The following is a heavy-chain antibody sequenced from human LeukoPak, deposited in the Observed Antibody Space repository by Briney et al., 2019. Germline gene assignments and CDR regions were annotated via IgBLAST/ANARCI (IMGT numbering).Heavy chain of an antibody. CDR1: GFTFITTW. CDR3: ARDISDAFDI. V-gene: IGHV3-74*01. Sequence: PGRSLRLSCAASGFTFITTWMHWVRHAPGKGLVWVTCLNGDGRSTSYAASVKGRFTMSRDNAKNTLYLQMNSLRAEDSAVYYCARDISDAFDIWGKGTMVTVSS. D-gene: IGHD3-9*01. J-gene: IGHJ3*02. CDR2: LNGDGRST.